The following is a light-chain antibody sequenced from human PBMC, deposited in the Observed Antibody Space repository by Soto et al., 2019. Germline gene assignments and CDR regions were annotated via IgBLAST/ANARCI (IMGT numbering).Light chain of an antibody. CDR2: DTS. CDR1: QSVTKY. V-gene: IGKV3-15*01. CDR3: QQYNNWST. Sequence: EIVFTQSPSTVSLSPVERSTLSCRASQSVTKYLAWYQQKPGQAPRLLIYDTSNRATGIPARFSGSGSGTEFTLTISSLQSEDFAVYYCQQYNNWSTFGGGTKV. J-gene: IGKJ4*01.